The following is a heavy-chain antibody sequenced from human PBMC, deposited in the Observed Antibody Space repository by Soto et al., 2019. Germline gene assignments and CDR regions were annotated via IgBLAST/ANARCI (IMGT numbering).Heavy chain of an antibody. CDR2: INYSGST. V-gene: IGHV4-59*12. Sequence: SETLSLTCTVSGGSISSYYWSWIRQPPGKGLEWIGYINYSGSTNYNPSLKSRVTISVDTSKNQFSLKLSSVTAADTAVYYCARGGSYPSGNWFDPWGQGTLVTVSS. J-gene: IGHJ5*02. CDR3: ARGGSYPSGNWFDP. CDR1: GGSISSYY. D-gene: IGHD3-16*02.